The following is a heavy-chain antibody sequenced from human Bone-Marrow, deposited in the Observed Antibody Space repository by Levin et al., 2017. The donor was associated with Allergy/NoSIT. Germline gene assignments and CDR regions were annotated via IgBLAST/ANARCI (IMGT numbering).Heavy chain of an antibody. Sequence: GGSLRLSCTASGFTFDNFAMTWVRQAPGKGLEWVGFIRSKAYGETTEYAASVKGRFTISKDDSKSIDYLQMDSLKTEDTAMYYCTRIYCVSSSCYAVFFQHWGQGTLVTVSP. CDR2: IRSKAYGETT. CDR1: GFTFDNFA. CDR3: TRIYCVSSSCYAVFFQH. D-gene: IGHD2-2*01. V-gene: IGHV3-49*04. J-gene: IGHJ1*01.